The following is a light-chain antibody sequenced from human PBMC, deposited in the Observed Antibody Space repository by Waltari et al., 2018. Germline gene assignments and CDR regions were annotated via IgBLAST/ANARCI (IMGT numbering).Light chain of an antibody. J-gene: IGKJ2*01. Sequence: DIQMTQSPSSLSASVGDTVTITCRGGEGIGSYLSWYQQKPGKAPKLLLYIASSLWTGVPSRFSGSGSGTDFTLTISSLQPEDSATYYCQQSYSALGYTYGQGTKLEIK. CDR3: QQSYSALGYT. V-gene: IGKV1-39*01. CDR1: EGIGSY. CDR2: IAS.